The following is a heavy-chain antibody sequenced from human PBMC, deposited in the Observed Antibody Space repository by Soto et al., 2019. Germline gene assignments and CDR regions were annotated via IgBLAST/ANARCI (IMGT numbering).Heavy chain of an antibody. D-gene: IGHD3-10*01. CDR3: ARGYYGSGSPHLTDTLYYYYYGMDV. V-gene: IGHV5-10-1*01. CDR2: IDPSDSYT. CDR1: GYSFTSYW. J-gene: IGHJ6*02. Sequence: GESLKISCKGSGYSFTSYWSSWVRQMPGKGLEWMGRIDPSDSYTNYSPSFQGHVTISADKSISTAYLQWSSLKASDTAMYYCARGYYGSGSPHLTDTLYYYYYGMDVWGQGTTVTVSS.